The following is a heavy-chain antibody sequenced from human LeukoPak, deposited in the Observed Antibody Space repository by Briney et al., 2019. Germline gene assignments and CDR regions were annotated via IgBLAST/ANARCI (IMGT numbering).Heavy chain of an antibody. CDR1: GYTFTGYY. D-gene: IGHD3-10*01. CDR3: ARGFASYNWFDP. CDR2: INPNSGGT. V-gene: IGHV1-2*02. J-gene: IGHJ5*02. Sequence: ASVKVSCKASGYTFTGYYMHWVRQAPGQGLEWMGWINPNSGGTNYAQKFQGRVTMTRDTSISTAYMELSRLRSDDTAVYYSARGFASYNWFDPWGQGTLVTVSS.